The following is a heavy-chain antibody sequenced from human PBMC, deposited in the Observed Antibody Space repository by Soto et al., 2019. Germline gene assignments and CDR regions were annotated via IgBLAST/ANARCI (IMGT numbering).Heavy chain of an antibody. CDR3: ARSPRAPNNYYYYGMDV. V-gene: IGHV1-46*01. J-gene: IGHJ6*02. D-gene: IGHD2-8*01. Sequence: ASVKVSCKAIGYSFTSHYMHWVRQAPGQGLEWMGTIFPGGGNVAYAQKFKGKVTMTKDESTSTAYLELSSLTSEDTAVYYCARSPRAPNNYYYYGMDVWGQGTTVTVSS. CDR1: GYSFTSHY. CDR2: IFPGGGNV.